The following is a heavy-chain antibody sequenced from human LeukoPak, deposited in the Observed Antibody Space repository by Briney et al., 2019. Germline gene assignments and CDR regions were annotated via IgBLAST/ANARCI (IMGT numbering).Heavy chain of an antibody. V-gene: IGHV1-2*02. CDR2: INPNSGGT. J-gene: IGHJ1*01. D-gene: IGHD3-16*01. CDR3: ARGRQLHLGELFPFAEFFQP. Sequence: ASVKVSCKTSGYTFTGQYLHWVRQAPGQGLEWMGWINPNSGGTKSAQKFQGRVIMNRDTSISTAYMELRSLSSDDTAVYYCARGRQLHLGELFPFAEFFQPWGQGTLVTVFS. CDR1: GYTFTGQY.